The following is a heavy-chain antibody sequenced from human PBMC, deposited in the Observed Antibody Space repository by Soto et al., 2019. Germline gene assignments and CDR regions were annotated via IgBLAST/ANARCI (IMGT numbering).Heavy chain of an antibody. Sequence: GGCVRLSCAASGFTLSSYSMNWVRQAPGKGLEWVSSISSSSSYIYYADSVKGRFTISRDNAKNSLYLQMNSLRAEDTAVYYCARDHTVTTYFYYYGMDVWGQGTQVTVSS. V-gene: IGHV3-21*01. CDR1: GFTLSSYS. D-gene: IGHD4-4*01. J-gene: IGHJ6*02. CDR2: ISSSSSYI. CDR3: ARDHTVTTYFYYYGMDV.